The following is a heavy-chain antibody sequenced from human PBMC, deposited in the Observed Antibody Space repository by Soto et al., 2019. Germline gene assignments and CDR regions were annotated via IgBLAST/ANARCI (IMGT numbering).Heavy chain of an antibody. V-gene: IGHV3-30-3*01. D-gene: IGHD3-10*01. Sequence: QVHLVESGGGVVQPGRSLRLPCAASGFTFSSYAMHWVRQAPGKGLEWVAVISYDETNKYYADSVKGRFTISRDNAKNTLYLQMNSLRPEDTAVYYCARDRLWFGEAEYWGQGTLVTVSS. J-gene: IGHJ4*02. CDR2: ISYDETNK. CDR1: GFTFSSYA. CDR3: ARDRLWFGEAEY.